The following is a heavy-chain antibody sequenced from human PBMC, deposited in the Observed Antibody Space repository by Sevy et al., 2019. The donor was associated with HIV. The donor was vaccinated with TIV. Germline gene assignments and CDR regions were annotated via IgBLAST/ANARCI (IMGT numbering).Heavy chain of an antibody. CDR2: IYYNGNT. V-gene: IGHV4-59*08. CDR3: AGENAWGRGYS. CDR1: GGSITSLY. D-gene: IGHD1-26*01. J-gene: IGHJ4*02. Sequence: SETLSLTCTVSGGSITSLYWGWIRQPPGKGLEWIANIYYNGNTNYNTSLKSRVTISLDTSKNQFSLRLSSVTAADTAIYYRAGENAWGRGYSWGQGTLVTVSS.